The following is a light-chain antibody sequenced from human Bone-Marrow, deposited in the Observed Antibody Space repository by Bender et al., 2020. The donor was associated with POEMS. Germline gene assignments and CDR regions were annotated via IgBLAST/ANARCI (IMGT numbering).Light chain of an antibody. CDR3: CSYAGSYT. V-gene: IGLV1-47*01. J-gene: IGLJ2*01. CDR1: SSNIGSNY. CDR2: RNN. Sequence: QSVLTQPPSASGTPGQRVTISCSGSSSNIGSNYVYWYQQLPGTAPKLLIYRNNQRPSGVSTRFSGSKSGNTASLTISGLQAEDEADYYCCSYAGSYTFGGGTKLTVL.